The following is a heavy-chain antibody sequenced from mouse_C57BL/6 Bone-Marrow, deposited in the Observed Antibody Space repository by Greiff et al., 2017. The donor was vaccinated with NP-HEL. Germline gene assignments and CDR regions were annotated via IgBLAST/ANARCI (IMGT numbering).Heavy chain of an antibody. V-gene: IGHV1-64*01. CDR1: GYTFTSYW. CDR2: IHPNSGST. D-gene: IGHD4-1*02. CDR3: ANQLGRGPRDY. Sequence: VQLQQPGAEMVKPGASVKLSCKASGYTFTSYWMHWVKQRPGQGLEWIGMIHPNSGSTNYNEKFKSKATLTVDKSSSTAYMQLSSLTSEGSAVYYCANQLGRGPRDYWGQRTSVTVSS. J-gene: IGHJ4*01.